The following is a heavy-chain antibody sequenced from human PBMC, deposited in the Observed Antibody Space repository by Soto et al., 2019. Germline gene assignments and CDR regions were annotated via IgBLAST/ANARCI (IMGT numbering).Heavy chain of an antibody. V-gene: IGHV4-59*08. D-gene: IGHD2-15*01. CDR2: FCNSGSP. CDR1: GDSISSYC. CDR3: ARHLPGRFPGQDY. J-gene: IGHJ4*02. Sequence: PSETLSLTCTVSGDSISSYCWSWIRLPPGKGLEWIGQFCNSGSPTYNPSLWSRVTISVDMSENRFSLTLSSVTAADTAVFYCARHLPGRFPGQDYWGQGTLVTVSS.